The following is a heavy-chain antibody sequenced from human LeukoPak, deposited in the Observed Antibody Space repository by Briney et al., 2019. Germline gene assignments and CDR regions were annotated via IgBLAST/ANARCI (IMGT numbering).Heavy chain of an antibody. V-gene: IGHV4-59*01. CDR2: IYYSGST. D-gene: IGHD5-18*01. CDR1: GGSISSYY. J-gene: IGHJ3*02. Sequence: SETLSLTCTVSGGSISSYYWSWIRQPPGKGLEWIGYIYYSGSTYYNPSLRSRVTISVDTSKNQFSLKLSSVTAADTAVYYCASWMQLGRAFDIWGQGTMVTVSS. CDR3: ASWMQLGRAFDI.